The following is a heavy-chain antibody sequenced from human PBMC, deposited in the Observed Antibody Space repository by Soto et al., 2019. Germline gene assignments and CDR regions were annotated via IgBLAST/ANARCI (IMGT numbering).Heavy chain of an antibody. CDR2: ISYDGSNK. CDR1: GFTFSSYA. D-gene: IGHD6-6*01. Sequence: GGSLRLSCSASGFTFSSYAMHWVRQAPGKGLEWVAVISYDGSNKYYADSVKGRFTISRDNSKNTLYLQMNSLRAEDTAVYYCARDQYLIAARRRGFDYWGQGTLVTV. J-gene: IGHJ4*02. CDR3: ARDQYLIAARRRGFDY. V-gene: IGHV3-30-3*01.